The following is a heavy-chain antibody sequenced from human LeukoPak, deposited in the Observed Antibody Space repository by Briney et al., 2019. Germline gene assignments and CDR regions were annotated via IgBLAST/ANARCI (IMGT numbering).Heavy chain of an antibody. Sequence: SETLSLACAVYGGSFSGYYWSWIRQPPGKGLEWIGEINHSGSTNYNPSLKSRVTTSVDTSKNQFSLKLSSVTAADTAVYYCARGRMVLRFLEWLPKPNWFDPWGQGTLVTVSS. CDR3: ARGRMVLRFLEWLPKPNWFDP. V-gene: IGHV4-34*01. J-gene: IGHJ5*02. CDR1: GGSFSGYY. CDR2: INHSGST. D-gene: IGHD3-3*01.